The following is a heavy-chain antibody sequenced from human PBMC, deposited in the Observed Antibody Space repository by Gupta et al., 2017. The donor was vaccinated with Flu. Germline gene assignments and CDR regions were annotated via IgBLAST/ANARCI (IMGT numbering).Heavy chain of an antibody. CDR1: DFTFSSYW. CDR2: INTDGSNT. V-gene: IGHV3-74*01. CDR3: ARGDTFDCTTGNCYRDVFDI. J-gene: IGHJ3*02. Sequence: EVQLVESGGGLVQPAGSLRLSCAASDFTFSSYWMHWVRQAPGKGLAWVSRINTDGSNTNYADSVRGRFSVSRDNTKNTLYLQMNNLRAEDTAVYYCARGDTFDCTTGNCYRDVFDIWGQGTMVTVSS. D-gene: IGHD2-8*01.